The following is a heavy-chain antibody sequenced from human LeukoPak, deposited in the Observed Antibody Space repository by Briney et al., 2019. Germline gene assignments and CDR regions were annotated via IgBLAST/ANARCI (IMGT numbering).Heavy chain of an antibody. D-gene: IGHD3-16*01. J-gene: IGHJ4*02. CDR3: AKVPHSWGLFDS. CDR1: GFTFSRYG. Sequence: GGTLRLSCAASGFTFSRYGLHWVRQAPGKGLEWVAFIRDDGSTRYYADSVKGRFTVSRDNSKNTLYLQMDSLRTEDTAVYYCAKVPHSWGLFDSWGQGTLVTVSS. CDR2: IRDDGSTR. V-gene: IGHV3-30*02.